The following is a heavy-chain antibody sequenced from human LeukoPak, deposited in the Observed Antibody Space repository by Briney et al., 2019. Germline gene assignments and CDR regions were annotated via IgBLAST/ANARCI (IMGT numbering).Heavy chain of an antibody. V-gene: IGHV3-23*01. J-gene: IGHJ4*02. Sequence: GGSLRLSCAASGFTFTSYAMSWVRQAPGKGLEWVSTISGGGDTTYYTDSVKGRFTISRDNSKNTLYLQMNSLRAEDTAIYYCAKVNDYGDDSYFAYWGQGTLVTVSS. D-gene: IGHD4-17*01. CDR1: GFTFTSYA. CDR3: AKVNDYGDDSYFAY. CDR2: ISGGGDTT.